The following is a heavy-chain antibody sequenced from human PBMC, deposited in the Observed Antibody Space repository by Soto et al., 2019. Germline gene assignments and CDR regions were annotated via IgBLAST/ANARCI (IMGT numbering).Heavy chain of an antibody. CDR2: VKSKTDGGTT. CDR3: ATEGAVVRLFDF. D-gene: IGHD6-19*01. Sequence: PGGSLRLSCATPGFIFTGAWMSWVRQAPGKGLEWVGRVKSKTDGGTTDYAAPVKGRFFISRADSKNTVYLQMNSLRSEDTALYYCATEGAVVRLFDFWGQGTLVTVSS. CDR1: GFIFTGAW. J-gene: IGHJ4*02. V-gene: IGHV3-15*01.